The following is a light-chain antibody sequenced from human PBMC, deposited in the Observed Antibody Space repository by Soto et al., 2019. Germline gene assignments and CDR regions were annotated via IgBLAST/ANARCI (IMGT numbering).Light chain of an antibody. J-gene: IGKJ2*01. CDR3: QQYNNYPYT. CDR2: KAS. V-gene: IGKV1-5*03. CDR1: QSISRW. Sequence: DVQMTQSPSTLSAFVGDRVTITCRASQSISRWLTWHQQKPGKAPKLLMYKASSLQSGVPSRFSGSGSGTEFTLTISSLQPDYSATYYCQQYNNYPYTFGQGTKLEIK.